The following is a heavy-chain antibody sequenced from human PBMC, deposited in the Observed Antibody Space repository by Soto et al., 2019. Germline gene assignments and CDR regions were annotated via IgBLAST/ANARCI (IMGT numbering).Heavy chain of an antibody. CDR2: ITSRSTTI. Sequence: GGSLRLSCAASGFTFTSYSMNWVRQAPGQGLEWVSYITSRSTTIKYADSVKGRFTVSRDNAKNSLYLQLNSLRDEDTAVYYCAREMGACSDSSCYPGPYDSWGQGTLVTVSS. V-gene: IGHV3-48*02. D-gene: IGHD3-16*01. CDR1: GFTFTSYS. J-gene: IGHJ5*02. CDR3: AREMGACSDSSCYPGPYDS.